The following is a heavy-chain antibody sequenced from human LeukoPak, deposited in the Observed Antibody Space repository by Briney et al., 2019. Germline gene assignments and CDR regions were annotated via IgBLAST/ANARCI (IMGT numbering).Heavy chain of an antibody. CDR1: GGSISSSSYY. CDR2: IYYSGST. D-gene: IGHD4-17*01. J-gene: IGHJ4*02. Sequence: SETLSLTCTVSGGSISSSSYYWGWIRQPPGKGLEWIGSIYYSGSTYYNPSLKSRVTISVDTSKNQFSLKLSSVTAADTAVYYCARQLSGGDYDYFDYWGQGTLVTVSS. CDR3: ARQLSGGDYDYFDY. V-gene: IGHV4-39*01.